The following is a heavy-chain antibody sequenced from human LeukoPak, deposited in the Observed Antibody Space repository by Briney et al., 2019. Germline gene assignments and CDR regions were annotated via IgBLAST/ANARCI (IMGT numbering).Heavy chain of an antibody. CDR1: GGTFSSYA. D-gene: IGHD5-24*01. CDR3: ARDREMATGYYYYGMDV. V-gene: IGHV1-69*04. CDR2: IIPILGIA. J-gene: IGHJ6*02. Sequence: SVKVSCKASGGTFSSYAISWVRQAPGQGLEWMGRIIPILGIANYAQKFQGGVTITADKSTSTAYMELSSLRSEDTAVYYCARDREMATGYYYYGMDVWGQGTTVTVSS.